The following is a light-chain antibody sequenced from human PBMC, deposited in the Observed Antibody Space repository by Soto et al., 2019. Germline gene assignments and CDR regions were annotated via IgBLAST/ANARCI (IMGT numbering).Light chain of an antibody. CDR1: SRDIGGYNY. CDR3: SSYTSSSTLV. Sequence: QSVLTQPASVSGSPGQSITISCTGTSRDIGGYNYVSWYQQYPGRAPKLMIYEVNDRPSGVSDRFSGSKSGNTASLTISGLQAEDEADYYCSSYTSSSTLVFGTGTKLTVL. V-gene: IGLV2-14*03. CDR2: EVN. J-gene: IGLJ1*01.